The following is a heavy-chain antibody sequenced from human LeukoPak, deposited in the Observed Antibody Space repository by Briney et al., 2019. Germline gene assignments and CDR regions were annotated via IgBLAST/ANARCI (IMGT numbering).Heavy chain of an antibody. CDR1: GGTFSSYA. V-gene: IGHV1-69*04. CDR2: IIPIFGIA. Sequence: SVKVSCKASGGTFSSYAISWVRQAPGQGLEWIGRIIPIFGIANYAQKFQGRVTITADKSTSTAYMELSSLRSEDTAVYYCARDPSSTVVMRYYFDYWGQGTLVTVSS. D-gene: IGHD4-23*01. CDR3: ARDPSSTVVMRYYFDY. J-gene: IGHJ4*02.